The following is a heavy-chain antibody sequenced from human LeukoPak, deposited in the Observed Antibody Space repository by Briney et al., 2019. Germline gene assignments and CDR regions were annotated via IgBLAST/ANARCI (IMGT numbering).Heavy chain of an antibody. V-gene: IGHV1-2*04. CDR3: ARDPSSDYGGNSDWGDYFDY. D-gene: IGHD4-23*01. CDR1: GYTFTGYY. CDR2: INPNSGGT. J-gene: IGHJ4*02. Sequence: GASVKVSCKASGYTFTGYYMHWVRQAPGQGLEWMGWINPNSGGTNYAQKFQGWVTMTRDTSISTACMELSRLRSDDTAVYYCARDPSSDYGGNSDWGDYFDYWGQGTLVTVSS.